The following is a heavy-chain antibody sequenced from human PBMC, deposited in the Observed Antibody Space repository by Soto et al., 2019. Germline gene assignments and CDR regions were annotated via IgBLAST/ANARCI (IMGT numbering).Heavy chain of an antibody. CDR3: ARQGAGTTSAVY. D-gene: IGHD1-7*01. CDR1: GGTFSSYA. V-gene: IGHV1-69*06. J-gene: IGHJ4*02. CDR2: VIPIFGTA. Sequence: EASVKVSCKASGGTFSSYAISWVRQAPGQGLEWMGGVIPIFGTANYAQKFQGRVTITADKSTSTAYMELSSLRSEDTAVYYCARQGAGTTSAVYWGQGTLVTVSS.